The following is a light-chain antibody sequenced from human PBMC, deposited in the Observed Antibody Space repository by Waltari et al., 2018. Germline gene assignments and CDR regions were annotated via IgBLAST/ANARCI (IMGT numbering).Light chain of an antibody. CDR1: QSVLYSSNHNNY. CDR3: QQYYTTPRT. V-gene: IGKV4-1*01. J-gene: IGKJ1*01. Sequence: DIVMTQSPDSLAVSLGGRATITCKSSQSVLYSSNHNNYLAWSRQKPGQPPKLLFYWASTRASGVPDRFSGSGSGTDFTLTISSLQAEDVAVYYCQQYYTTPRTFGQGTTVEIK. CDR2: WAS.